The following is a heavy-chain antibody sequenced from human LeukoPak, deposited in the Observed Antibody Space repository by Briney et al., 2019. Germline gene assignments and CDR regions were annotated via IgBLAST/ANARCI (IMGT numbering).Heavy chain of an antibody. CDR1: GYSISSGYY. CDR2: FYHSGST. Sequence: PSETLSLTCTVSGYSISSGYYWGWIRQPPGKGLEWVGSFYHSGSTYYNPSLKSRATISEETSKNEFSLNLSSMTAADTAVYYCARAADYYDSSGAAFDYWGQGTLVTVSS. V-gene: IGHV4-38-2*02. D-gene: IGHD3-22*01. J-gene: IGHJ4*02. CDR3: ARAADYYDSSGAAFDY.